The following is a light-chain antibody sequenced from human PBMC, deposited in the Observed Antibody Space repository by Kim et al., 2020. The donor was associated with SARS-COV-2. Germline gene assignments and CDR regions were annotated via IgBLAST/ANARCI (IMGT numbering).Light chain of an antibody. J-gene: IGKJ4*01. CDR3: QQSFSTPLT. CDR2: LAF. CDR1: QSISNY. V-gene: IGKV1-39*01. Sequence: DIQMTQSPSSLSASVGDRVTITCRASQSISNYLNWYQQKPGKAPKLLIYLAFNLQSGVPSRFSGSGSGTDFTLTISTLQPEDFATYYCQQSFSTPLTFGGGTKVEIK.